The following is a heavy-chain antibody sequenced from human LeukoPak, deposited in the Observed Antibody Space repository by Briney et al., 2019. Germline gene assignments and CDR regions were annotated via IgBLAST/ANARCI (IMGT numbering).Heavy chain of an antibody. CDR3: ARVNGGDYY. CDR2: IYYSGST. V-gene: IGHV4-59*01. J-gene: IGHJ4*02. Sequence: LEWIGYIYYSGSTNYTPSLNSRVTISVDTSKNQFSLKLSSVTAADTAVYYCARVNGGDYYWGQGTLVTVSS. D-gene: IGHD2-21*01.